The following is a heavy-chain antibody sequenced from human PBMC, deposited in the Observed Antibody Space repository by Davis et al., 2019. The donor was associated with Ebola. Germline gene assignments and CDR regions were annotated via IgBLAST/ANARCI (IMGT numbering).Heavy chain of an antibody. V-gene: IGHV1-69*13. D-gene: IGHD2-8*01. CDR1: GGTFSSYA. CDR3: ARDGGIGYCTNGVCQYNWFDP. CDR2: IIPIFGTA. J-gene: IGHJ5*02. Sequence: SVKVSCKASGGTFSSYAISWVRQAPGQGLEWMGGIIPIFGTANYAQKFQGRVTITADESTSTAYMELSSLRSEDTAVYYCARDGGIGYCTNGVCQYNWFDPWGQGTLVTVSS.